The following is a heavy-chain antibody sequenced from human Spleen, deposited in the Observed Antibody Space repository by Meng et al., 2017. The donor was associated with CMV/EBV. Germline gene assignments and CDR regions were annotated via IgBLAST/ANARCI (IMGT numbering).Heavy chain of an antibody. CDR3: VRVGNKWELPTFDI. CDR2: IYHSGST. D-gene: IGHD1-26*01. CDR1: GGSLSDNY. Sequence: SETLSLTCSVSGGSLSDNYWSWIRQPPGKGLEWIGSIYHSGSTYYNPSLKSRVTISVDTSKNQFSLKLSSVTAADTAVYYCVRVGNKWELPTFDIWGQGTMVTVSS. V-gene: IGHV4-59*05. J-gene: IGHJ3*02.